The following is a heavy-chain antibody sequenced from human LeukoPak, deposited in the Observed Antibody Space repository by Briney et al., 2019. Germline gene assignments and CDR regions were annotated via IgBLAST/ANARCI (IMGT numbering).Heavy chain of an antibody. Sequence: GGSLRLSCAASGFTFSSYWMTWVRQAPGKGLEWVANIKQDGSEKYYVDSVKGRFTISRDNSKNTLYLQMGSLRAEDMAVYYCARAIAAAGVDAFDIWGQGTMVTVSS. CDR1: GFTFSSYW. V-gene: IGHV3-7*01. CDR3: ARAIAAAGVDAFDI. J-gene: IGHJ3*02. D-gene: IGHD6-13*01. CDR2: IKQDGSEK.